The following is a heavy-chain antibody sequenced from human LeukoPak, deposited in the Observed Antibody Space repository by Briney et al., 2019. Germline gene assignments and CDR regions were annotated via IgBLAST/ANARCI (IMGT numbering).Heavy chain of an antibody. D-gene: IGHD6-13*01. CDR2: MNPNRGDT. V-gene: IGHV1-8*01. CDR1: GYTFTSYD. Sequence: ASVKVSCKASGYTFTSYDIHWVRQATGQGLEWMGRMNPNRGDTDYAQKFQGRVTMTRDTSISTAYMELSSLRSEDTALYYCASAIRVSDAFDIWGQGTMVTVSS. CDR3: ASAIRVSDAFDI. J-gene: IGHJ3*02.